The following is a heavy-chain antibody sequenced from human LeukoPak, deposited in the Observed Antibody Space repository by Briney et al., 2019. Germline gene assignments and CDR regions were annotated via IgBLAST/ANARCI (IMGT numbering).Heavy chain of an antibody. CDR2: ISYSGST. D-gene: IGHD6-19*01. J-gene: IGHJ4*02. CDR3: ARWSLHSSGWYFDY. CDR1: GDSISSYY. V-gene: IGHV4-59*01. Sequence: NPSETLSLTCIVSGDSISSYYWSWIRQPPGQGLEWIGYISYSGSTNYNPSLKSRATISVDTSKNQFSLNLTSVTAADTARYYCARWSLHSSGWYFDYWGQGTLVTVSS.